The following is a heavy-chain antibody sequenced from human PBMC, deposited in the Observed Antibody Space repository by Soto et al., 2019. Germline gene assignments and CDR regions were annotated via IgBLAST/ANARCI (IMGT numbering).Heavy chain of an antibody. CDR1: GFTFSSYA. V-gene: IGHV3-30-3*01. CDR3: ARGPSSLPRFDY. J-gene: IGHJ4*02. D-gene: IGHD2-2*01. CDR2: ISYDGSNK. Sequence: GVSLSLSCAASGFTFSSYAMHWVRPAPGKGLEWVAVISYDGSNKYYADSVKGRFTISRDNSKNTLYLQMNSLRAEDTAVYYCARGPSSLPRFDYGGKEPLATVPS.